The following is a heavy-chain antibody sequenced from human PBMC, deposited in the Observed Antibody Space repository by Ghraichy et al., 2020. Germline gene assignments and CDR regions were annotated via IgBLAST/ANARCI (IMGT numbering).Heavy chain of an antibody. V-gene: IGHV3-74*01. CDR1: GFTLGSYW. CDR3: VRDIVAKDAFDI. J-gene: IGHJ3*02. D-gene: IGHD5-12*01. Sequence: GSLRLSCTASGFTLGSYWMHWVRQAPGKGLVWVSRINSDGSSTRSADSVKGRFTVSRDNAKNTLYLQMNSLRAEDTAVYYCVRDIVAKDAFDIWGQGTMVTVSS. CDR2: INSDGSST.